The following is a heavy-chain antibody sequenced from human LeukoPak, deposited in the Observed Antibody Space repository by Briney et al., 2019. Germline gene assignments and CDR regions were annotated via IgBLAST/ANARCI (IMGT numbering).Heavy chain of an antibody. Sequence: SETLSLTCTVSGGSVSSGSYYWSWIRQPPGKGLEWIGYTYYSGSTNYNPSLKSRVTISVDTSKNQFSLKLSSVTAADTAVYYCARGSGIWDYWGQGTLVTVSS. CDR1: GGSVSSGSYY. CDR3: ARGSGIWDY. CDR2: TYYSGST. D-gene: IGHD3-10*01. J-gene: IGHJ4*02. V-gene: IGHV4-61*01.